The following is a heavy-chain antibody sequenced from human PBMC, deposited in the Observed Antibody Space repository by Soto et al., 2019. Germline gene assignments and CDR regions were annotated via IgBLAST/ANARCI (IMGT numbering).Heavy chain of an antibody. CDR2: VRGGGDLT. J-gene: IGHJ4*02. CDR1: GFTFSNYS. V-gene: IGHV3-23*01. Sequence: GGSLGLSCAASGFTFSNYSMSWVRQAPGKGLEWITSVRGGGDLTYYADSVKGRFTISRDNSQSTISLQMHGLRAEDSAIYYCARDVRGAFDYWGQGTVVTVSS. D-gene: IGHD1-26*01. CDR3: ARDVRGAFDY.